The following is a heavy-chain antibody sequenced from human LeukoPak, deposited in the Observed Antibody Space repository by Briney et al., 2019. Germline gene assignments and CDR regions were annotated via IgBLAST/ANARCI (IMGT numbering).Heavy chain of an antibody. CDR2: IHYSGNT. CDR1: GGSISSNNY. CDR3: ARHEEEDGYNAKTLDY. Sequence: SETLSLTCTVSGGSISSNNYWAWIRQPPGMGLEWIGTIHYSGNTYYNPSLRSRVTSSVDASKNQFSLRLSSVTAADTAVYYCARHEEEDGYNAKTLDYWGQGALVTVSP. J-gene: IGHJ4*02. V-gene: IGHV4-39*01. D-gene: IGHD5-24*01.